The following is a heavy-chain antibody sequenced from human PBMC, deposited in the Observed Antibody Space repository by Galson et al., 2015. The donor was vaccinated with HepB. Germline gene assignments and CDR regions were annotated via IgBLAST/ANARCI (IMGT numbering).Heavy chain of an antibody. CDR2: IYSGGST. CDR3: ARWFWSGYFDY. J-gene: IGHJ4*02. Sequence: SLRLSCAASGFTVSSNYMSWVRQAPGKGLEWVSVIYSGGSTYYADSVKGRFTISRDNSKNTLYLQMNSLRAEDTAVYYCARWFWSGYFDYWGQGTLVTVSS. D-gene: IGHD3-3*01. CDR1: GFTVSSNY. V-gene: IGHV3-53*01.